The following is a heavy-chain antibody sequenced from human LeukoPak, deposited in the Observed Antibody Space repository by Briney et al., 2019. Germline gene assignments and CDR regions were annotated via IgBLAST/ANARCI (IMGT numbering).Heavy chain of an antibody. CDR1: GGSISSYY. V-gene: IGHV4-59*01. CDR2: IYYSGST. J-gene: IGHJ6*02. Sequence: SETLSLTCTVSGGSISSYYWSWIRQPPGKGLEWIGYIYYSGSTNYNPSLKSRVTISVDTSKNQFSLKLSSVTAADTAVCYCARGTPYYYYGMDVWGQGTTVTVSS. CDR3: ARGTPYYYYGMDV.